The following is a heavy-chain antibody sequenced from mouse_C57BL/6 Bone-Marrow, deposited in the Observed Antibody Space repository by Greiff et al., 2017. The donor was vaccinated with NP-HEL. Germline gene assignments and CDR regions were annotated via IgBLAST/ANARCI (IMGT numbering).Heavy chain of an antibody. CDR3: ARPYYYGSPGYAMDY. Sequence: VQLQQSGPELVKPGASVKISCKASGYTFTDYYMNWVKQSHGKSLEWIGDINPNNGGTSYNQKFKGKATLTVDKSSSTAYMELRSLTSEDSAVYYCARPYYYGSPGYAMDYWGQGTSVTVSS. J-gene: IGHJ4*01. CDR2: INPNNGGT. V-gene: IGHV1-26*01. D-gene: IGHD1-1*01. CDR1: GYTFTDYY.